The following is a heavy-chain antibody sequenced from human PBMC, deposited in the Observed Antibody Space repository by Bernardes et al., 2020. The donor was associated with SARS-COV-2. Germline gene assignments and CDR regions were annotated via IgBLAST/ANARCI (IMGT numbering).Heavy chain of an antibody. CDR2: FDPEDGET. D-gene: IGHD3-10*01. Sequence: ASVKVSCKVSGYTLTELSMHWVRQAPGKGLEWMGGFDPEDGETIYAQKFQGRVTMTEDTSTDTAYMELSSLRSEDTAVYYCATAPPLLHPHWFDPWGQGTLVTVSS. J-gene: IGHJ5*02. CDR3: ATAPPLLHPHWFDP. V-gene: IGHV1-24*01. CDR1: GYTLTELS.